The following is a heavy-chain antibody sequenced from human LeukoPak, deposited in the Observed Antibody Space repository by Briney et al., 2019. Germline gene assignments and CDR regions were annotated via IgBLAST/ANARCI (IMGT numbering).Heavy chain of an antibody. CDR3: AREFLRSFDY. Sequence: SETLSLTCTVSGGSISSYYWSWIRQPPGKGLEWIGYIYYSGSTNYNPSLKSRVTISVDTSKNQFSLKLSSVTAADTAVYYCAREFLRSFDYWGQGTLVTVSS. V-gene: IGHV4-59*01. CDR2: IYYSGST. D-gene: IGHD3-3*01. CDR1: GGSISSYY. J-gene: IGHJ4*02.